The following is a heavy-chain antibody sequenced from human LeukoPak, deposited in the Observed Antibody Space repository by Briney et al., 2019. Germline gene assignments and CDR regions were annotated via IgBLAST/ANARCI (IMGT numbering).Heavy chain of an antibody. J-gene: IGHJ4*02. D-gene: IGHD6-19*01. V-gene: IGHV1-8*01. Sequence: GASVTVSCKASGYTFTSYDINLVRQATGQGLEWMGWMNPNSGNTGYAQKFQGRVTMTRNTSISKAYMELSSLRSEDTAVYYWARGLRRGYSSGWSPAAYWGQGTLVTVSS. CDR3: ARGLRRGYSSGWSPAAY. CDR2: MNPNSGNT. CDR1: GYTFTSYD.